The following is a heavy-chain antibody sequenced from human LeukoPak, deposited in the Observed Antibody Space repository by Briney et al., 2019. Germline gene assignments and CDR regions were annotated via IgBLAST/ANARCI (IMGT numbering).Heavy chain of an antibody. J-gene: IGHJ3*01. CDR1: GFTFSSYS. CDR2: ISSSSSYI. D-gene: IGHD2-15*01. CDR3: ARDWGYCSGGSCYH. V-gene: IGHV3-21*01. Sequence: GGSLRLSCAASGFTFSSYSMNWVRQAPGKGLEWVSSISSSSSYIYYADSVKGRFTISRDNTKNSLYLQMNSLRAEDTTVYYCARDWGYCSGGSCYHWGQGTMVTVSS.